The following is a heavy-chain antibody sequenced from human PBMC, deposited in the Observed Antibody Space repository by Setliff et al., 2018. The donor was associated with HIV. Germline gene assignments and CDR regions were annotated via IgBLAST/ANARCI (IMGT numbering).Heavy chain of an antibody. V-gene: IGHV4-39*01. D-gene: IGHD3-22*01. J-gene: IGHJ3*02. Sequence: SETLSLTCVVSGGSISSSPYYWGWIRQPPGKGLEWIGSISYSGSTYHNPSLKSRVTISVDMSKNQFSLKLSSVTAADTALYYCARRGDSSSYLYAFEIWGQGTMVTVSS. CDR2: ISYSGST. CDR1: GGSISSSPYY. CDR3: ARRGDSSSYLYAFEI.